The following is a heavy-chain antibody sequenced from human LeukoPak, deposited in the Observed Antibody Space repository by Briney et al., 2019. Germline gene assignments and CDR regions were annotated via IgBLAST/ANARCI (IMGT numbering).Heavy chain of an antibody. Sequence: ASVKVSCKASGYTFTGYYMHWVRQAPGQGLEWMGWINPNSGGTNYAQKFQGRVTMTRDTSTSTAYMELSSLRSDDTAVYFCARDTSEGDYAWWFDPWGQGTLVTVAS. CDR3: ARDTSEGDYAWWFDP. V-gene: IGHV1-2*02. CDR2: INPNSGGT. D-gene: IGHD3-16*01. J-gene: IGHJ5*02. CDR1: GYTFTGYY.